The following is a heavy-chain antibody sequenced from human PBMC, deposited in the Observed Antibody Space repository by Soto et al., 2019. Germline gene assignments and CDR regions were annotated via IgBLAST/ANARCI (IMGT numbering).Heavy chain of an antibody. J-gene: IGHJ5*02. D-gene: IGHD3-9*01. V-gene: IGHV3-11*06. CDR1: GFTFSDYY. Sequence: HVQLVETGGGLVKPGGSLRLSCAASGFTFSDYYMSWIRQAPGKGLEWVSYISSSSSYTNYADSVKVRFTISRDNAQNSLYLSMNSMRAEDTAVYYCARIPYYDSLTGYGGFDPWCQGSLVTVSS. CDR3: ARIPYYDSLTGYGGFDP. CDR2: ISSSSSYT.